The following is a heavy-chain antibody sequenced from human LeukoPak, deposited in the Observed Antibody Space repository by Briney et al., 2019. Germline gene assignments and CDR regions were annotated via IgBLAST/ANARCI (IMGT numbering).Heavy chain of an antibody. Sequence: ASMNVSCKASGYTFSSYDITWVRQAPGQGLEWMGWVDPKNGNRGYAPKFYGRLTMTRNASINTAYMELTTLRSEDTAVYYCTRGRGSTSFKFDPWGQGTLVTVSS. V-gene: IGHV1-8*01. CDR2: VDPKNGNR. J-gene: IGHJ5*02. CDR1: GYTFSSYD. CDR3: TRGRGSTSFKFDP. D-gene: IGHD2/OR15-2a*01.